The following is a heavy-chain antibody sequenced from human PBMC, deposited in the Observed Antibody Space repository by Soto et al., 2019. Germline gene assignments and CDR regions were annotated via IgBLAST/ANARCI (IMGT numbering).Heavy chain of an antibody. V-gene: IGHV4-31*03. D-gene: IGHD2-21*01. CDR1: GGSISSGGYY. CDR3: ARELRDYYFDY. Sequence: QVQLQESGPGLVKPSQILSLTCTVSGGSISSGGYYWSWIRQHPGKGLEWIGYIYYSGSNYDNPSLKSRVNISVDTSKNQFSLKLSSVTAADTAVYYCARELRDYYFDYWGQGTLVTVSS. CDR2: IYYSGSN. J-gene: IGHJ4*02.